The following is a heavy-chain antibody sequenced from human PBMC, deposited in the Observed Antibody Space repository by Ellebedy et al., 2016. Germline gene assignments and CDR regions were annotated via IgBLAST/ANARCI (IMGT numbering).Heavy chain of an antibody. D-gene: IGHD2-8*01. CDR3: AMSYEVLSSDAFDI. Sequence: GGSLRLXCGGPGFAFRTYWMHWVRQAPGKGLVWVSRINSDGISTTYADFVKGRFTISRDNAKDTAYLQMNSLRVEDTAVYYCAMSYEVLSSDAFDIWGQGTMVTVSS. CDR1: GFAFRTYW. V-gene: IGHV3-74*03. J-gene: IGHJ3*02. CDR2: INSDGIST.